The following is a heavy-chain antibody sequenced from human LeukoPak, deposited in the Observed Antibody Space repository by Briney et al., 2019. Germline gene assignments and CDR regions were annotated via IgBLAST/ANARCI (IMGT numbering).Heavy chain of an antibody. CDR3: ANFGNGSGCYLRGFFDY. CDR1: GFTFSSYG. CDR2: IRYDGSNK. J-gene: IGHJ4*02. D-gene: IGHD3-10*01. V-gene: IGHV3-30*02. Sequence: GGSLRLSCAASGFTFSSYGMHWVRQAPGKGLEWVAFIRYDGSNKYYADSVKGRFTISRDNSKNTLYLQMNSLRAEDTAVYYCANFGNGSGCYLRGFFDYWGQGTLVTVSS.